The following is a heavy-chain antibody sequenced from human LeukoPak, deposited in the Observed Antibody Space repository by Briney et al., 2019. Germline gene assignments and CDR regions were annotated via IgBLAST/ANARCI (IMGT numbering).Heavy chain of an antibody. D-gene: IGHD2-8*01. CDR1: GFNFNMFA. Sequence: PGGSLRLSCTGSGFNFNMFAMNWVRQAPGQGLDWVSGLSRGGGTTNYADSVKGRFTISRDKSKYMVFLQMNSLRPEDTAVYYCAKEQRIRHCSEGVCMEGYYFDYWGQGSLVTVSS. CDR3: AKEQRIRHCSEGVCMEGYYFDY. CDR2: LSRGGGTT. J-gene: IGHJ4*02. V-gene: IGHV3-23*01.